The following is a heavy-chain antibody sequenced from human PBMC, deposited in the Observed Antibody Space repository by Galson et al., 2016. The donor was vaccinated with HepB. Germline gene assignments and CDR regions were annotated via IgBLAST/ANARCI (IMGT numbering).Heavy chain of an antibody. V-gene: IGHV3-23*01. J-gene: IGHJ3*01. Sequence: SLRLSCAASGLNLSGYDMTWVRQAPQKGLEWVSGIRFRSGSTFYADFARGRFTISGDISKNTLYLQMKNLRADDSALYYCAKPVMAVEATLAFDVWGPGTLVTVSS. CDR3: AKPVMAVEATLAFDV. CDR2: IRFRSGST. CDR1: GLNLSGYD. D-gene: IGHD2-8*01.